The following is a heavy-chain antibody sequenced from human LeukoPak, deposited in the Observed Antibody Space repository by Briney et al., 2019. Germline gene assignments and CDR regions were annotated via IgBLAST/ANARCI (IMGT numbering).Heavy chain of an antibody. Sequence: SETLSLTCTVSGGSISSSSYYWGWIRQPPGKGLEWIGSIYYSGSTYYNPSLKSRVTISVDTSKNQFSLKLSSVTAADTAVYYCARQLWHQRCYFDYWGQGNLVTVSS. CDR3: ARQLWHQRCYFDY. D-gene: IGHD5-18*01. J-gene: IGHJ4*02. CDR2: IYYSGST. CDR1: GGSISSSSYY. V-gene: IGHV4-39*01.